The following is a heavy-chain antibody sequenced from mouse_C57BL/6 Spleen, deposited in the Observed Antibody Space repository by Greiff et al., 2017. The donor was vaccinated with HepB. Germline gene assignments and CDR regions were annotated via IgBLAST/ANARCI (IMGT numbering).Heavy chain of an antibody. CDR3: ARRGYDYDYAMDY. J-gene: IGHJ4*01. V-gene: IGHV1-47*01. D-gene: IGHD2-4*01. CDR2: FHPYNDDT. Sequence: QVQLQQSGAELVKPGASVKMSCKASGYTFTTYPIEWMKQNHGKSLEWIGNFHPYNDDTKYNEKFKGKATLTVEKSSSTFYLELSRLTSDDPAVYYCARRGYDYDYAMDYWGQGTSVTVSS. CDR1: GYTFTTYP.